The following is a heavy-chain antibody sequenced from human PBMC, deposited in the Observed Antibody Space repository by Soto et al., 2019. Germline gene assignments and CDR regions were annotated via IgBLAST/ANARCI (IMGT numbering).Heavy chain of an antibody. Sequence: GGSLRLSCAASGFTFSSYGMHWVRQAPGKGLEWVAVIWYDGSNKYYADSVKGRFTISRDNSKNTLYLQMNSLRAEDTAVYYCARDYYDSSGYFAYWGQGTLVTVSS. D-gene: IGHD3-22*01. CDR1: GFTFSSYG. J-gene: IGHJ4*02. CDR3: ARDYYDSSGYFAY. V-gene: IGHV3-33*01. CDR2: IWYDGSNK.